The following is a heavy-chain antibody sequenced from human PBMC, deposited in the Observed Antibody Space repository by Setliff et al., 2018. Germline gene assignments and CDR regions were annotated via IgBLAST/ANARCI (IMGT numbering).Heavy chain of an antibody. D-gene: IGHD3-22*01. Sequence: PGGSLRLSCAASGFTFSSYSMNWVRQAPGKGLEWVSVIYSDGSTYHADSVKGRLTISRDDSKNTLYLQVNSLRSEDTAVYYCTTDSMFYFDSSGYHVLDYWGQGTLVTVSS. CDR2: IYSDGST. V-gene: IGHV3-66*01. J-gene: IGHJ4*02. CDR1: GFTFSSYS. CDR3: TTDSMFYFDSSGYHVLDY.